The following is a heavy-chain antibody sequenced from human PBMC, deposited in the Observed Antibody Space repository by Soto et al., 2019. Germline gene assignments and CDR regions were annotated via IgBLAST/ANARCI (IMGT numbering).Heavy chain of an antibody. CDR3: ARDAQQLANYAMDV. Sequence: QVPLVESGGNVVQPGRSLRLSCAASGFSFSKHGMHWVRQAPGKGLEWLAHLWGDGITEYYADSVKGRFTISRDQSRNTLYLQMNNVGVEDTAVYYCARDAQQLANYAMDVWGQGTTVTVSS. J-gene: IGHJ6*02. D-gene: IGHD6-13*01. CDR2: LWGDGITE. CDR1: GFSFSKHG. V-gene: IGHV3-33*01.